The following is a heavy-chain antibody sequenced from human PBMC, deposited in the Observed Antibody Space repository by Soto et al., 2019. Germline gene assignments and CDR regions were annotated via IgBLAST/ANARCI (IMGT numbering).Heavy chain of an antibody. D-gene: IGHD3-22*01. Sequence: QVQLQQWGAGLLKPSETLSLTCAVYGGSFSGYYWSWIRQPPGKGLEWIGEINHSGSTNYNPSLKRRVTISVDTSKNQFSLKLSSVTAADTAVYYCARGYYYDSSGYSFDYWGQGTLVTVSS. V-gene: IGHV4-34*01. CDR2: INHSGST. CDR1: GGSFSGYY. J-gene: IGHJ4*02. CDR3: ARGYYYDSSGYSFDY.